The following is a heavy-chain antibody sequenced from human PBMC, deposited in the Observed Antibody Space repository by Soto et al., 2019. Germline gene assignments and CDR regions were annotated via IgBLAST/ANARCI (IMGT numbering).Heavy chain of an antibody. V-gene: IGHV1-69*13. Sequence: SVKVSCKASGGTFSSYAISWVRQAPGQGLEWMGGIIPIFGTANYAQKFQGRVTITADESTSTAYMELSSLRSEDTAVYYCARDGDYYDSSGYYHFDYWGQGTLVTVSS. CDR3: ARDGDYYDSSGYYHFDY. CDR1: GGTFSSYA. CDR2: IIPIFGTA. J-gene: IGHJ4*02. D-gene: IGHD3-22*01.